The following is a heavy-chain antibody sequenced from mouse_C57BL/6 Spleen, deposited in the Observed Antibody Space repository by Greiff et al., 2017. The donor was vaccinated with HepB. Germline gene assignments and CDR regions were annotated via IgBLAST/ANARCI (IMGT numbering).Heavy chain of an antibody. CDR1: GYTFTSYW. D-gene: IGHD1-1*01. Sequence: QVQLQQPGAELVKPGASVKLSCKASGYTFTSYWMQWVKQRPGQGLEWIGEIDPSDSYTNYNQKFKGKATLIVDTSSSTAYMQLSSLTSEDSAVYYCARRPLITTPDYWGQGTTLTVSS. CDR2: IDPSDSYT. J-gene: IGHJ2*01. V-gene: IGHV1-50*01. CDR3: ARRPLITTPDY.